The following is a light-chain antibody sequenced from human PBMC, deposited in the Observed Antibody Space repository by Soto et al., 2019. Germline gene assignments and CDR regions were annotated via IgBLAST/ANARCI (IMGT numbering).Light chain of an antibody. J-gene: IGKJ4*01. V-gene: IGKV3D-20*01. Sequence: IVLTQSPGTLSVSPGEVATLSCGASQTIAYNFLAWYQQKPGLAPRLLVYDAPKRATGIPDRFSGSGSGTDFTLNITTLEPEDFAVYYCQHYGDSSSTFGGGTRVEI. CDR3: QHYGDSSST. CDR1: QTIAYNF. CDR2: DAP.